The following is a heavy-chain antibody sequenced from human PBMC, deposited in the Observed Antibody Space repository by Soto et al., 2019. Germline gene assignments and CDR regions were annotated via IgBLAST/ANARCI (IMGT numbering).Heavy chain of an antibody. D-gene: IGHD5-18*01. Sequence: EVQLVESGGGLVKPGGSLRLSCAASGFTFSSYSMNWVRQAPGKGLEWVSSISSSSSYIYYADSVKGRFTISRDNAKNSLYLQMNSLSAEDTAVYYCARKTYSYGYYFDYWGQGTLVTVSS. V-gene: IGHV3-21*01. CDR3: ARKTYSYGYYFDY. J-gene: IGHJ4*02. CDR1: GFTFSSYS. CDR2: ISSSSSYI.